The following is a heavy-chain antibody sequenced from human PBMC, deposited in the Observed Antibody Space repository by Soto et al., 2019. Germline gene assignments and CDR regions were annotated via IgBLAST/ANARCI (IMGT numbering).Heavy chain of an antibody. J-gene: IGHJ5*02. CDR1: GFSLTTSGVG. CDR3: SHILEEDPFDP. CDR2: IYWDDDK. D-gene: IGHD1-1*01. V-gene: IGHV2-5*02. Sequence: QITLKESGPTLVKSTQTLTLTCTFSGFSLTTSGVGVGWIRQPPGKALEWLALIYWDDDKRYSPSLKSRLTILKDTSKNQVVLTMTNMDPLHIFTYSCSHILEEDPFDPWGQGTLVTVSS.